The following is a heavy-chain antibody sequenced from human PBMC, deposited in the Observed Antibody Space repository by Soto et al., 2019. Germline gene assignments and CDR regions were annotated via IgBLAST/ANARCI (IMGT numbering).Heavy chain of an antibody. CDR1: GYTFSDFA. CDR2: TNAGYGNT. Sequence: ASVKVSCKASGYTFSDFAIHWVRQAPGQSLEWMGWTNAGYGNTKSSQKFQDRVTITRDTSASTAYMELFSLTSEDTAMYYCARDGGRYSAESFHHWGQGTLVTVSS. D-gene: IGHD6-19*01. V-gene: IGHV1-3*01. CDR3: ARDGGRYSAESFHH. J-gene: IGHJ1*01.